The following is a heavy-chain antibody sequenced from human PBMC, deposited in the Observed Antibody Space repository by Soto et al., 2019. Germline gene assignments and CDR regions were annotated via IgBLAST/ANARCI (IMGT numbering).Heavy chain of an antibody. V-gene: IGHV3-23*01. Sequence: GGALRLSCVAAGLTFTIHAMSWVPKTRGKGLEWVSTIGSSDIYYAESLKGRFTISRDNSKNIRFLQMNSLRVDDTAVYYCAKDHFNGNGVFDGFDVWGQGTMFPVAS. J-gene: IGHJ3*01. CDR3: AKDHFNGNGVFDGFDV. CDR2: IGSSDI. D-gene: IGHD2-8*01. CDR1: GLTFTIHA.